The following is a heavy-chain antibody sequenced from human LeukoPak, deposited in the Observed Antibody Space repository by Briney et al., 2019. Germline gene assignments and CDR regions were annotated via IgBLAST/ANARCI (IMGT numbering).Heavy chain of an antibody. D-gene: IGHD7-27*01. CDR3: VRTPPNWGADF. V-gene: IGHV1-8*01. CDR2: MSPNSGNT. J-gene: IGHJ4*02. CDR1: GYTFTSYD. Sequence: GASVKVPCKASGYTFTSYDINWMRQATGQGLEWMGWMSPNSGNTGYAQKFQGRVTMTRDTSTGTAYLELSSLRSEDSAVYYCVRTPPNWGADFWGQGTLVTVSP.